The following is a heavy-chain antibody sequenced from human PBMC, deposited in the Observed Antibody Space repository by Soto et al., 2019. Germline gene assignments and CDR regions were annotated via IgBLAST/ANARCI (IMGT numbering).Heavy chain of an antibody. CDR1: GGSISSYY. V-gene: IGHV4-4*07. CDR2: IYTSGST. CDR3: GRDAGAEMGGARWYFDY. J-gene: IGHJ4*02. Sequence: QVQLQESGPGLVKPSETLSLTCTVSGGSISSYYWSWIRQPAGKGLEWIGRIYTSGSTNYNPSLRGRVPMSGDTPKTRFSVRLSSVTAADPAVFYCGRDAGAEMGGARWYFDYWGQGTLVTVSS. D-gene: IGHD1-26*01.